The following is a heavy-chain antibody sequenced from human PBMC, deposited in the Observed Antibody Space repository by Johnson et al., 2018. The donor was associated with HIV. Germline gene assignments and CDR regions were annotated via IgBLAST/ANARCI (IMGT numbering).Heavy chain of an antibody. Sequence: QVQLVESGGGVVQPGRSLRLSCAASGFTFRSYAMLWVRQAPGKGLEWVAVISYDGSDNYYAEFVKGRFTIARDTSKYTLYLQINSLRAEDTAVYSCARDGGIGSTREDAFDIWGQGTMVIVSS. CDR3: ARDGGIGSTREDAFDI. CDR2: ISYDGSDN. CDR1: GFTFRSYA. J-gene: IGHJ3*02. D-gene: IGHD2-2*01. V-gene: IGHV3-30*04.